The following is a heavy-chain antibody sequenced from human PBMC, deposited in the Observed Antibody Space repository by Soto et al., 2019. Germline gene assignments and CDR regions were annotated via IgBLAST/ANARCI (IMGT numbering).Heavy chain of an antibody. D-gene: IGHD6-6*01. CDR2: ISSSSSYI. J-gene: IGHJ6*02. V-gene: IGHV3-21*01. CDR3: ARDPSAYYYYGMDV. Sequence: VGSLRLSCAASGFSLSPYWMHWVRQAPGKGLEWVSSISSSSSYIYYADSVKGRFTISRDNAKNSLYLQMNSLRAEDTAVYYCARDPSAYYYYGMDVWGQGTTVTVSS. CDR1: GFSLSPYW.